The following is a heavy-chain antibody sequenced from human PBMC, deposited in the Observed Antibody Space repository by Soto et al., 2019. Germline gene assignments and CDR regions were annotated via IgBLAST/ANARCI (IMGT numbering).Heavy chain of an antibody. CDR2: IHHRGNT. J-gene: IGHJ3*01. CDR1: GGSISSGDYY. CDR3: AREGGSYDSGGFLIRGAFDV. D-gene: IGHD3-22*01. V-gene: IGHV4-31*03. Sequence: SETLSLTCTVSGGSISSGDYYWNWIRQRPEKGLEWIGSIHHRGNTYYSPSLESRVSISTDTSQNQFSLRLTSVTDADTAVYYCAREGGSYDSGGFLIRGAFDVWGQGTTVTVSS.